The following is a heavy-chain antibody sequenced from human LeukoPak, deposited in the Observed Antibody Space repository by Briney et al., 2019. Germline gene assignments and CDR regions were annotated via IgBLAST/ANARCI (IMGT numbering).Heavy chain of an antibody. J-gene: IGHJ4*02. CDR1: GFIFKTYT. D-gene: IGHD3-10*01. Sequence: GGSLRLSCAASGFIFKTYTMNWVRQAPGKGLEWVSSILSSGAYTYYADSVKGRFTISRDNSKNTLYLQMNSLRAEDTAVYYCAKHGFGVFEGYWGQGTLVTVSS. CDR2: ILSSGAYT. CDR3: AKHGFGVFEGY. V-gene: IGHV3-23*01.